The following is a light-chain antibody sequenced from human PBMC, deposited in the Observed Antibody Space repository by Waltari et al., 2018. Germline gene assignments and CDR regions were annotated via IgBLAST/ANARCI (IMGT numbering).Light chain of an antibody. CDR1: QSISSW. Sequence: DIQMTQSPSTLSASVGDRVTITCRGSQSISSWLDWYQQRPEKAPKLLFYEASRLESGVPSRFSGSGSGTEFTPTISRLQPDDFVTYYCQHYNSPCTFGQGTKVEIK. CDR3: QHYNSPCT. V-gene: IGKV1-5*03. CDR2: EAS. J-gene: IGKJ1*01.